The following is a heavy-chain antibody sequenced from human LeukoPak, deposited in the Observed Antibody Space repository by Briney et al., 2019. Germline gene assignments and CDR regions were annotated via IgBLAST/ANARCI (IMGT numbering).Heavy chain of an antibody. D-gene: IGHD1-26*01. CDR2: IKSKTDGGTT. V-gene: IGHV3-15*01. Sequence: PGGSLRLSCAGSGFTFNSYAMSWVRQAPGKGLEWVGRIKSKTDGGTTDYAAPVKGRFTISRDDSKNTLYLQMNSLKTEDTAVYYCTTRGGSFSIFDYWGQGTLVTVSS. J-gene: IGHJ4*02. CDR3: TTRGGSFSIFDY. CDR1: GFTFNSYA.